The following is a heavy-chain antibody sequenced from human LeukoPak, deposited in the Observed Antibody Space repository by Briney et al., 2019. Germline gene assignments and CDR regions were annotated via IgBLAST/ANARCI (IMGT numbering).Heavy chain of an antibody. V-gene: IGHV3-30*04. CDR1: GFTFSSYA. D-gene: IGHD2-15*01. CDR2: ISYDGNNN. J-gene: IGHJ4*02. CDR3: ARDGGLGYCRGGACHGDF. Sequence: GGSLRLSCAASGFTFSSYAMHWVRQAPGKGLEWVAVISYDGNNNYYTDSVKGRFTISRDDSKSTLYLQMNGLRPEDTAVYYCARDGGLGYCRGGACHGDFWGQGTLVTVSS.